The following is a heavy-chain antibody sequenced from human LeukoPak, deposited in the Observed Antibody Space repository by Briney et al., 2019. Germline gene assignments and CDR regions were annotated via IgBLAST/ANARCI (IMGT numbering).Heavy chain of an antibody. V-gene: IGHV1-46*01. CDR1: GYTFTNYP. Sequence: ASVKVSCKASGYTFTNYPKHWVRQAPGQGLEWMGVIFPGGGVTEYAQRFQGRVTVTGDTSTRTVYMELSSPRSDDTAMYYCAREHPDYHGFDFWGQGTMVSVSS. J-gene: IGHJ3*01. D-gene: IGHD4-11*01. CDR3: AREHPDYHGFDF. CDR2: IFPGGGVT.